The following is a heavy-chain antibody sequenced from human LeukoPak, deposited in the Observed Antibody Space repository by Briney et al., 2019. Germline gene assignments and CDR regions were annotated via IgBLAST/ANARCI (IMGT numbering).Heavy chain of an antibody. D-gene: IGHD3-10*02. Sequence: GGSLRLSCAASGFTFSSYEMNWVRQAPGKGLEWVSYISSSGSTIYYADSVKGRFTISRDNAKNSLHLQMNSLRAEDTAVYYCAELGITMIGGVWGKGTTVTISS. V-gene: IGHV3-48*03. CDR1: GFTFSSYE. J-gene: IGHJ6*04. CDR2: ISSSGSTI. CDR3: AELGITMIGGV.